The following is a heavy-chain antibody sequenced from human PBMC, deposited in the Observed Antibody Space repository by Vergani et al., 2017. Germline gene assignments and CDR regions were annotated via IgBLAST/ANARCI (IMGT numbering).Heavy chain of an antibody. J-gene: IGHJ2*01. V-gene: IGHV3-9*01. CDR2: ISWNSGSI. Sequence: EVQLLESGGDLVQPGGSLRLSCGATGFNFESYSMSWVRQAPGKGLEWVSGISWNSGSIGYADSVKGRFTISRDNAKNSLYLQMNRLRAENTALYCCAKDHYDFWSCCRSRSSFDLWGRGTLVTVSS. CDR1: GFNFESYS. CDR3: AKDHYDFWSCCRSRSSFDL. D-gene: IGHD3-3*01.